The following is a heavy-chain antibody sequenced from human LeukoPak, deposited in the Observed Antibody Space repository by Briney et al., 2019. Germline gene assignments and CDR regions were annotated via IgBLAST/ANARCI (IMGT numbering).Heavy chain of an antibody. Sequence: NTSETLSLTCTVSGGSISSSSYYWGWIRQPPGKGLEWIGSIYYSGSTYYNPSLKSRVTISVDTSKNQFSLQLSSVTAAATAVYYCARHALSGYHFDYWGQGTLVTVSS. V-gene: IGHV4-39*01. CDR2: IYYSGST. J-gene: IGHJ4*02. CDR3: ARHALSGYHFDY. CDR1: GGSISSSSYY. D-gene: IGHD3-22*01.